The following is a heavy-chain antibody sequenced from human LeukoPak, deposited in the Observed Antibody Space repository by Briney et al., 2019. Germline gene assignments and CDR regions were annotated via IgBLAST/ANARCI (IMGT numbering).Heavy chain of an antibody. J-gene: IGHJ5*02. CDR3: ARADYDFWSGYHPGGFDP. CDR1: GGSISSYY. V-gene: IGHV4-59*01. D-gene: IGHD3-3*01. CDR2: IYYSGST. Sequence: SETLSLTCTVSGGSISSYYWGWIRQPLGKGLEWIGYIYYSGSTNYNPSLKSRVTISVDTSKNQFSLKLSSVTAADTAVYYCARADYDFWSGYHPGGFDPWGQGTLVTVSS.